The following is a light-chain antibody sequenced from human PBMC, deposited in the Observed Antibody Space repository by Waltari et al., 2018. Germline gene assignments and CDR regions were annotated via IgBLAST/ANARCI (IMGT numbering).Light chain of an antibody. V-gene: IGKV3-20*01. CDR3: QHYVSLPVT. Sequence: EIVLTQSPCTLSLSPGERATLACRASQSVRGTLAWYQQKPGQPPRLLIYAASTRATGIPDRFSGSWAGTDFSLTISRLEPEDFAVYFCQHYVSLPVTYGQGTKVEIK. J-gene: IGKJ1*01. CDR1: QSVRGT. CDR2: AAS.